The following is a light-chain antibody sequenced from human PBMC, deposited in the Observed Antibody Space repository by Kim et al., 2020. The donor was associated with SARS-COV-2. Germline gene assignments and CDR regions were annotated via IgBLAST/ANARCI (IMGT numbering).Light chain of an antibody. V-gene: IGLV3-1*01. CDR1: KLGNKY. Sequence: SYELTQPPSVSVSQGQTASITCSGDKLGNKYTCWYQQKPGQSPVLVIYQDSKRPSGIPERFSGSNSGNTATLTISGTQAMDEADYYCQAWDRTTVVFGGGTQLTVL. J-gene: IGLJ3*02. CDR2: QDS. CDR3: QAWDRTTVV.